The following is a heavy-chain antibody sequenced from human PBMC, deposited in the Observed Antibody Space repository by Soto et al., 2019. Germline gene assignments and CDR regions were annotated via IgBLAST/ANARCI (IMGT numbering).Heavy chain of an antibody. CDR1: GFTFSSYG. Sequence: QVQLVESGGGVVQPGRSLRLSCAASGFTFSSYGMHWVRQAPGKGLEWVAVISYDGSNKYYADSVKGRFTISRDNSKNTLYLQMNSLRAEDTAVYYCAKVGEAGIYYYYYGMDVWGQGTTVTVSS. CDR3: AKVGEAGIYYYYYGMDV. J-gene: IGHJ6*02. CDR2: ISYDGSNK. D-gene: IGHD6-19*01. V-gene: IGHV3-30*18.